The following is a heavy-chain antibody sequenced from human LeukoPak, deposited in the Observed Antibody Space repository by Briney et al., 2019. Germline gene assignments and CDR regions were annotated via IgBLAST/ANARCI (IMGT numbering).Heavy chain of an antibody. CDR3: AKANCGGDCYKIHYFDY. CDR1: GFTFSSYG. CDR2: IWYDGSNK. V-gene: IGHV3-33*06. D-gene: IGHD2-21*02. Sequence: GGSLRLSCAASGFTFSSYGMHWVRQAPGKGLEWVAVIWYDGSNKYYADSVKDRFTISRDNSKNTLYLQMNSLRAEDTAVYYCAKANCGGDCYKIHYFDYWGQGTLVTVSS. J-gene: IGHJ4*02.